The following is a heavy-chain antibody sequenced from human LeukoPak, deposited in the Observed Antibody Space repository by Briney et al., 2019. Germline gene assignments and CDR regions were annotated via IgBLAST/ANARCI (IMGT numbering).Heavy chain of an antibody. D-gene: IGHD5-18*01. CDR2: VKQDGSET. V-gene: IGHV3-7*04. J-gene: IGHJ5*02. Sequence: GESLRLSCAASGFTFSSYWMSWVRQAPGKGLEWVANVKQDGSETYYVDSVKGRFTISRDNAKNSLFLQLNSLGVEDTALYYCARAYSYAFEPWGQGALVTVSS. CDR1: GFTFSSYW. CDR3: ARAYSYAFEP.